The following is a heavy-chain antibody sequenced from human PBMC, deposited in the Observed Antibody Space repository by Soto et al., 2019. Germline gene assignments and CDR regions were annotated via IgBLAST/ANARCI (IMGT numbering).Heavy chain of an antibody. CDR2: IYPGDSDT. Sequence: PVESPKIWWNGSGYTFANYLSGLVSQKPGKGLEWMGIIYPGDSDTRYSPSFQGQVTISADKSISTAYLQWSGLKASDTAMYYCARLIGTGGVIVDNYYYYMDVWGKGSTVTVSS. D-gene: IGHD3-16*02. J-gene: IGHJ6*03. V-gene: IGHV5-51*01. CDR3: ARLIGTGGVIVDNYYYYMDV. CDR1: GYTFANYL.